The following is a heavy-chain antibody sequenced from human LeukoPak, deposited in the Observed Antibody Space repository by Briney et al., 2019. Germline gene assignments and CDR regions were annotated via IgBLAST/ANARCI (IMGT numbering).Heavy chain of an antibody. CDR2: IYYSGST. Sequence: SETLSLTCTVSGGSISSYYWSWIRQPPGKGLEWIGYIYYSGSTNYNPSLKSRVTISVDTSKNQFSLKLSSVTAADTAVYYCARYKGYTHGEDYWGQGTLVTVSS. D-gene: IGHD5-18*01. J-gene: IGHJ4*02. V-gene: IGHV4-59*08. CDR1: GGSISSYY. CDR3: ARYKGYTHGEDY.